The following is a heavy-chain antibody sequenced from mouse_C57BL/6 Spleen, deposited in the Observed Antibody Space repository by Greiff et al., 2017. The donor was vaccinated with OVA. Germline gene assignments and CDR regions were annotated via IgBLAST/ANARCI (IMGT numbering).Heavy chain of an antibody. V-gene: IGHV1-55*01. CDR2: IYPGSGST. J-gene: IGHJ2*01. CDR1: GYTFTSYW. CDR3: ARGEPYDGYLYYFDY. Sequence: VQLQQPGAELVKPGASVKMSCKASGYTFTSYWITWVKQRPGQGLEWIGDIYPGSGSTNYNEKFKSKATLTVDTSSSTAYMQLSSLTSEDSAVYYCARGEPYDGYLYYFDYWGQGTTLTVSS. D-gene: IGHD2-3*01.